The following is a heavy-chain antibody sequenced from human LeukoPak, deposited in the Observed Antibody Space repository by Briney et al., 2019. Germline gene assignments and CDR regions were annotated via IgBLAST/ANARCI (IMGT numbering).Heavy chain of an antibody. J-gene: IGHJ4*02. CDR1: GGSISSYY. Sequence: PSETLSLTCTVSGGSISSYYWNWIRQPPGKGLEWIGYIYYSGSTNYNPSLKSRVTISVDTSKNQFSLKLSSVTAADTAVYYCARHLGGSYYYWGQGTLVTVSS. D-gene: IGHD1-26*01. V-gene: IGHV4-59*08. CDR2: IYYSGST. CDR3: ARHLGGSYYY.